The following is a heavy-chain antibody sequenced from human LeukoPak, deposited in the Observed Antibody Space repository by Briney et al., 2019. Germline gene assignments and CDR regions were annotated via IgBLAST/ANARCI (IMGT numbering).Heavy chain of an antibody. CDR3: AREASDGSGWLFDY. CDR2: ISSSSSYI. J-gene: IGHJ4*02. CDR1: GFTLSSYS. V-gene: IGHV3-21*01. Sequence: GGSLRLSCAASGFTLSSYSMNWVRQAPGKGLEWVSSISSSSSYIYYADSVKGRFTISRDNAKNSLYLQMNSLRAEDTAVYYCAREASDGSGWLFDYWGQGTLVTVSS. D-gene: IGHD6-19*01.